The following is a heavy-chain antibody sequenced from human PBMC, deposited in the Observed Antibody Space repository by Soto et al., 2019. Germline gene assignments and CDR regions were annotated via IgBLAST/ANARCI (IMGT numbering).Heavy chain of an antibody. CDR2: IHYSGST. J-gene: IGHJ4*02. CDR1: GGSISSYIYY. Sequence: PSGSLTLTCAVSGGSISSYIYYWGRNGQPPGKGLEWIGNIHYSGSTYYDSSLKSRVTISVDTSKNQFSLKLSSVTAADTAVYYCASQHYYDSSGYYVVYWGQGTLVTVS. D-gene: IGHD3-22*01. V-gene: IGHV4-39*01. CDR3: ASQHYYDSSGYYVVY.